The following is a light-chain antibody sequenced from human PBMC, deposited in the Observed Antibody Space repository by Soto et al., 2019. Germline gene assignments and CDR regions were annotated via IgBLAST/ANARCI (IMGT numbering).Light chain of an antibody. Sequence: EIVLTQSPATLSLSPGERATLSCRASQTVTSSLAWYQQKPGQAPRLLIYAASNRATGIPARFSGSGSGTDFTLTISSLEPEDLAVYYCQQRHNWPRTFGQGTKVEVK. CDR1: QTVTSS. CDR2: AAS. CDR3: QQRHNWPRT. J-gene: IGKJ1*01. V-gene: IGKV3-11*01.